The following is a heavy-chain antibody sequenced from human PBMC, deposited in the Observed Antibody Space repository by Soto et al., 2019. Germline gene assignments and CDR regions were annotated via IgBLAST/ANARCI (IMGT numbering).Heavy chain of an antibody. Sequence: QVQLQGSGTGLLKPSGTLSLTCAVSGGSISSSNWWSWVRQPPGKGLEWIGEIYHTGSTTYNPSLTXQVXIXVDKSKNQFSLELSSVTAADTAVYYCARDSGGGADYWGQGTLVTVSS. D-gene: IGHD2-21*01. CDR3: ARDSGGGADY. V-gene: IGHV4-4*02. CDR1: GGSISSSNW. J-gene: IGHJ4*02. CDR2: IYHTGST.